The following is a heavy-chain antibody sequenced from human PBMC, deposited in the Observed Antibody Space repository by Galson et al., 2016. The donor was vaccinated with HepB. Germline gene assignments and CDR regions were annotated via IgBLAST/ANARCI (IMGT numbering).Heavy chain of an antibody. CDR2: ISNAGSYR. CDR3: ARSGGTYSSSSYYFDS. CDR1: GFVFSAYG. J-gene: IGHJ4*02. D-gene: IGHD6-6*01. Sequence: SLRPSCAGSGFVFSAYGFNWIRQAPGKGLEWVSSISNAGSYRHYTDSVKGRFTISRDNDKHSLYLQMNSLRAEDTAVYYCARSGGTYSSSSYYFDSWGQGTLVAVSS. V-gene: IGHV3-21*01.